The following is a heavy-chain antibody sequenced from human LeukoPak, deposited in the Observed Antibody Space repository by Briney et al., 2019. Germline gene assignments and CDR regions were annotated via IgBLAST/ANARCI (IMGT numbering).Heavy chain of an antibody. J-gene: IGHJ4*02. CDR1: GFSLSNYI. Sequence: GGSLRLSCVASGFSLSNYIMSWVRQAPGKGLEWVSTVSSSGSYTYYADSVKGRFTISRDNSKNTVYLEVNSLRAEDTAVYYCAKHRGSSGADTRPAEYWGQGTLVTVSS. CDR2: VSSSGSYT. D-gene: IGHD5-12*01. CDR3: AKHRGSSGADTRPAEY. V-gene: IGHV3-23*01.